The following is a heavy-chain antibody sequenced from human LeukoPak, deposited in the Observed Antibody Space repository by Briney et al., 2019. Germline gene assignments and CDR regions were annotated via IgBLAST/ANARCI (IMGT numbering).Heavy chain of an antibody. V-gene: IGHV4-59*08. Sequence: SETLSLTCTVSGGSISSYYWSWIRQPPGKGLEWIGYIYYSGSTNYNPSLKSRVTISVDTSKNQFSLKLSSVTAADTAVYYCARGYSSSWYRWFDPWGQGTLVTVSS. CDR3: ARGYSSSWYRWFDP. D-gene: IGHD6-13*01. J-gene: IGHJ5*02. CDR1: GGSISSYY. CDR2: IYYSGST.